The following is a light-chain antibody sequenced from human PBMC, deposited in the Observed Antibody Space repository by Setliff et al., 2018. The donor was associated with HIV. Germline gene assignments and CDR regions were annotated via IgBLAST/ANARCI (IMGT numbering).Light chain of an antibody. Sequence: QSVLTQPASMSGSPGQSITISCTGTSSDVGGYNFVSWYQHHPGKAPKLMIYEVNKRPSGVSNRFSGSKSGNTASLRISGLQADDEADYYCCSYAGSSTGVFGGGTKSPS. J-gene: IGLJ2*01. CDR2: EVN. V-gene: IGLV2-23*02. CDR3: CSYAGSSTGV. CDR1: SSDVGGYNF.